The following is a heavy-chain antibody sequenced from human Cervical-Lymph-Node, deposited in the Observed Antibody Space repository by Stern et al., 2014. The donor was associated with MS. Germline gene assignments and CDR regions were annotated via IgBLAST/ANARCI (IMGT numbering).Heavy chain of an antibody. D-gene: IGHD3-10*01. V-gene: IGHV1-69*01. CDR2: IIPIIGTA. Sequence: VQLVESGAEVQKPGSSVKVSCRASGGTFSSSDISWVRQAPGQGLEWMVGIIPIIGTATYAQKYQGRVTITADESTSTAYMELSSLRSEDTAIYYCALGGFGHYFEYWGQGTLVTVSS. CDR3: ALGGFGHYFEY. CDR1: GGTFSSSD. J-gene: IGHJ4*02.